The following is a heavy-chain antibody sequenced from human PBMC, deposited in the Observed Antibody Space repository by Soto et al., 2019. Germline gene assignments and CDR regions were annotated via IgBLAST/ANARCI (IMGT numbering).Heavy chain of an antibody. V-gene: IGHV3-7*01. CDR1: GFTFSSYW. Sequence: GGSLRLSCAASGFTFSSYWMSWVRQAPGKGLEWVANIKQDGSEKYYVDSVKGRFTISGDNAKNSLYLQMNSLRAEDTAVYYCARVGNDFWSGYYSYYYYMDVWGKGTTVTVSS. J-gene: IGHJ6*03. D-gene: IGHD3-3*01. CDR2: IKQDGSEK. CDR3: ARVGNDFWSGYYSYYYYMDV.